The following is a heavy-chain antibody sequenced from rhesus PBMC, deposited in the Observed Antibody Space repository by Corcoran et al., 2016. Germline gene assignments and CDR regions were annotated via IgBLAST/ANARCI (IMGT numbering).Heavy chain of an antibody. V-gene: IGHV3S5*01. Sequence: EVQLVESGGGLVQPGGSLRLSCAASGFTFSSYGMSWVRQAPGKGLEWVSYISNGGGSTYYADSVKGRVTISRDNSKNTLSLQMNSLRAEDTAVYYCAKVAGWQWADYWGQGVLVTVSS. CDR1: GFTFSSYG. CDR2: ISNGGGST. D-gene: IGHD5-24*01. CDR3: AKVAGWQWADY. J-gene: IGHJ4*01.